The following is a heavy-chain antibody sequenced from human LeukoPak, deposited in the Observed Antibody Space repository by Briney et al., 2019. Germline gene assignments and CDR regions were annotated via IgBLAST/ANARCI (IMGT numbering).Heavy chain of an antibody. CDR3: ARQPVSSGWYQHSRALDY. J-gene: IGHJ4*02. V-gene: IGHV4-31*03. Sequence: SETLSLTCTVSGGSISSGGYYWSWIRQHPGKGLEWIGYIYYSGSTYYNPSLKSRVTISVDTSKNQFSLKLCSVTAADTAVYYCARQPVSSGWYQHSRALDYWGQGTLVTVSS. D-gene: IGHD6-19*01. CDR1: GGSISSGGYY. CDR2: IYYSGST.